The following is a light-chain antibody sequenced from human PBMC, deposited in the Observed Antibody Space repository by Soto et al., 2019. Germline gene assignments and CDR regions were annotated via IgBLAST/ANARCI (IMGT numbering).Light chain of an antibody. CDR2: EVT. CDR1: SSDVGGYDY. J-gene: IGLJ1*01. Sequence: QSVLTQPPSASGSPGQSVTISCTGTSSDVGGYDYVSWYQQYPGKTPKLMIFEVTKRPSGVPDRFSGSKSGNTASLTVPGLHAHHEDPYRCLSSAGTAYVFGTGTKVTV. CDR3: LSSAGTAYV. V-gene: IGLV2-8*01.